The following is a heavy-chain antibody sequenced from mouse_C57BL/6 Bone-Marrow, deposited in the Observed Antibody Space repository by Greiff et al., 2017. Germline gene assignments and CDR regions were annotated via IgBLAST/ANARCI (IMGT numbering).Heavy chain of an antibody. CDR2: IDPSDSYT. D-gene: IGHD2-14*01. CDR1: GYTFTSYW. CDR3: ARSWVRGRNYYAMDY. J-gene: IGHJ4*01. Sequence: QVQLQQPGAELVKPGASVKLSCKASGYTFTSYWMQWVKQRPGQGLEWIGEIDPSDSYTNYNQKFKGKATLTVDTSSSTAYMHRSSLTSEDSAVYYCARSWVRGRNYYAMDYWGQGTSVTVSS. V-gene: IGHV1-50*01.